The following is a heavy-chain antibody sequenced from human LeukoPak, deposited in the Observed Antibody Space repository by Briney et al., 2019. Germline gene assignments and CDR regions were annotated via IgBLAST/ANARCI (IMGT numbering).Heavy chain of an antibody. CDR3: ARAISRYPYFDY. J-gene: IGHJ4*02. D-gene: IGHD1-1*01. CDR2: IYYSGST. CDR1: GGSISSSSYY. V-gene: IGHV4-61*05. Sequence: SETLSLTCTVSGGSISSSSYYWGWIRQPPGKGLEWIGYIYYSGSTNYNPSLKSRVTISVDTSKNQFSLKLSSVTAADTAVYYCARAISRYPYFDYWGQGTLVTVSS.